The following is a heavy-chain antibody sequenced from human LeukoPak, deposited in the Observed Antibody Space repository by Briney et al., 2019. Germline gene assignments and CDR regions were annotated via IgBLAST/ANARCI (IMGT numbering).Heavy chain of an antibody. CDR2: IIPIFGTA. Sequence: SVKVSCKASGGTFSSYAISWVRQAPGQGLEWMGRIIPIFGTANYAQKFQGRVTITTDESTNTAYMELSSLRSEDTAVYYCARGYCSGGSCYFDYWGQGTLVTVSS. CDR3: ARGYCSGGSCYFDY. J-gene: IGHJ4*02. V-gene: IGHV1-69*05. D-gene: IGHD2-15*01. CDR1: GGTFSSYA.